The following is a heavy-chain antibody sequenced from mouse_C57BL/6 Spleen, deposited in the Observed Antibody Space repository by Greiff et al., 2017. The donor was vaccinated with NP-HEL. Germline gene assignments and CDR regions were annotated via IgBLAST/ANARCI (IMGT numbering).Heavy chain of an antibody. CDR2: IYPGDGDT. CDR3: ARSGGNPFDV. D-gene: IGHD2-1*01. Sequence: VQLQQSGPELVKPGASVKISCKASGYAFSSSWMNWVKQRPGKGLEWIGRIYPGDGDTNYNGKFKGKATLTADKSSSTAYMQLSSLTSEDSAVYFCARSGGNPFDVWGTGTTVTVSS. V-gene: IGHV1-82*01. CDR1: GYAFSSSW. J-gene: IGHJ1*03.